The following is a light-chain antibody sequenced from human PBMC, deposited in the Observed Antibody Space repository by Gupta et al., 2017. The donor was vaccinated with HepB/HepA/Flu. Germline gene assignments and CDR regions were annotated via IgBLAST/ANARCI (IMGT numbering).Light chain of an antibody. CDR3: QQYSLSSWT. V-gene: IGKV1-5*03. J-gene: IGKJ1*01. CDR2: NAS. CDR1: QSISSW. Sequence: DIRLTQSPSTLSASVGDRVTITCRASQSISSWLAWYQQKPGKAPNLLIYNASTLKSGVPSRFSGSGSGTEFTLTISSLQPDDFATYYCQQYSLSSWTFGQGTKVEIK.